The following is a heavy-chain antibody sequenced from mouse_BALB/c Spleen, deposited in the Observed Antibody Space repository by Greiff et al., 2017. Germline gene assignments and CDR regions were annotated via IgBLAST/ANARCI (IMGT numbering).Heavy chain of an antibody. J-gene: IGHJ4*01. Sequence: ESGPGLVKPSQSLSLTCSVTGYSITSGYYWNWIRQFPGNKLEWMGYISYDGSNNYNPSLKNRISITRDTSKNQFFLKLNSVTTEDTVTYYCAIYGSSHNYYAMDYWGQGTSVTVSS. CDR2: ISYDGSN. D-gene: IGHD1-1*01. CDR1: GYSITSGYY. CDR3: AIYGSSHNYYAMDY. V-gene: IGHV3-6*02.